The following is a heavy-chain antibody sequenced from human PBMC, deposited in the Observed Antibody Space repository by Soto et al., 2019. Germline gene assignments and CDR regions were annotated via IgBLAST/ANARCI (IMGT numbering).Heavy chain of an antibody. CDR3: ARVIRLGYCNNGVWHRYYMDV. V-gene: IGHV1-8*01. D-gene: IGHD2-8*01. J-gene: IGHJ6*03. CDR2: MNPNSGNT. Sequence: ASVKVSCTASGYTFTSYDINWVRQATGQGLEWMGWMNPNSGNTGYAQKFQGRVTMTRNTSISTAYMELSSLRSEDTAVYYCARVIRLGYCNNGVWHRYYMDVWGKETTVTVSS. CDR1: GYTFTSYD.